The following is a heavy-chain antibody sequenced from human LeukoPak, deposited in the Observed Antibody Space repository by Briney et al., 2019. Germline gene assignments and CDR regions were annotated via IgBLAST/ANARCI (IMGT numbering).Heavy chain of an antibody. D-gene: IGHD3-22*01. CDR2: ISYDGSNK. CDR3: AKGALESSGLDY. Sequence: PGGSLRLSCAASGFTFSSYGMHWVRQAPGKGLEWVAVISYDGSNKYYADSVKGRFTISRDNSKNTLYLQMNSLRAEDTAVYYCAKGALESSGLDYWGQGTLVTVSS. V-gene: IGHV3-30*18. J-gene: IGHJ4*02. CDR1: GFTFSSYG.